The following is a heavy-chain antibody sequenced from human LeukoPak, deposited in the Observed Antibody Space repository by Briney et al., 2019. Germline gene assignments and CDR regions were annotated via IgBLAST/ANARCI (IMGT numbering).Heavy chain of an antibody. V-gene: IGHV4-61*02. J-gene: IGHJ3*02. Sequence: PSETLSLTCTVSGGSISSGSYYWSWIRQPAGKGPEWIGRIYTSGSTNYNPSLKSRVTISVDTSKNQFSLKLSSVTAADTAVYYCAREDYYDSSGTTGDAFDIWGQGTMVTVSS. CDR2: IYTSGST. D-gene: IGHD3-22*01. CDR1: GGSISSGSYY. CDR3: AREDYYDSSGTTGDAFDI.